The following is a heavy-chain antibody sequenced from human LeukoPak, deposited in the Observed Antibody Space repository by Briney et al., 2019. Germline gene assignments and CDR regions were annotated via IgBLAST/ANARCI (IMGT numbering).Heavy chain of an antibody. J-gene: IGHJ6*02. CDR1: GFTFSSYS. CDR3: AGRTISGYGMDV. CDR2: ISSSSSYI. V-gene: IGHV3-21*01. D-gene: IGHD3-3*01. Sequence: PGGSLRLSCAASGFTFSSYSMNWVRQAPGKGLEWVSSISSSSSYIYCADSVKGRFTISRDNAKNSLYLQMNSLRAEDTAVYYCAGRTISGYGMDVWGQGTTVTVSS.